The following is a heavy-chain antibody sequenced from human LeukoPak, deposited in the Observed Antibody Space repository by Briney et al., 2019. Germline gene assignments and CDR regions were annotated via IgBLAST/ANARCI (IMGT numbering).Heavy chain of an antibody. J-gene: IGHJ4*02. CDR3: ARKAQYNGHYPLDY. V-gene: IGHV3-23*01. CDR2: TSDRGDYT. D-gene: IGHD1-7*01. CDR1: GFTFSSYA. Sequence: GGSLRLSCAASGFTFSSYAMSWVRQAPGKGLEWVSGTSDRGDYTYYADSVKGRFTISRDSSKNTLFLQMNSLRAEDTTLYFCARKAQYNGHYPLDYWGQGTLVTVSS.